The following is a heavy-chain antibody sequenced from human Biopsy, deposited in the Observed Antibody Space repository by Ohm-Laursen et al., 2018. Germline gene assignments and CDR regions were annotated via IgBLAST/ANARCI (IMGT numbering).Heavy chain of an antibody. CDR3: ARGSNWNDWSFDY. CDR2: MNHGGST. D-gene: IGHD1-20*01. V-gene: IGHV4-34*01. J-gene: IGHJ4*02. CDR1: GGSFSGYY. Sequence: SVTLSLTCAVYGGSFSGYYWSWIRQPPGKGLEWIGEMNHGGSTNYNSSLKSRVTISVDTSKNQFSLKLNSVTAADTAVYYCARGSNWNDWSFDYWGQGTVVTVPS.